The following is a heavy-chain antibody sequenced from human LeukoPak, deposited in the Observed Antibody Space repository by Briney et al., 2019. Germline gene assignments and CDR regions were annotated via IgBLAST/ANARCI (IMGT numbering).Heavy chain of an antibody. CDR2: ISYDGSNK. CDR1: GFTFSSYA. J-gene: IGHJ3*02. Sequence: GGSLRLSCAASGFTFSSYAMHWVRQAPGKGLEWVAVISYDGSNKYYADSVKGRFTISRDNSKNTLYLQMNSLSAEDTAVYYCASEIAAASEAFDIWGQGTMVTVSS. D-gene: IGHD6-13*01. V-gene: IGHV3-30-3*01. CDR3: ASEIAAASEAFDI.